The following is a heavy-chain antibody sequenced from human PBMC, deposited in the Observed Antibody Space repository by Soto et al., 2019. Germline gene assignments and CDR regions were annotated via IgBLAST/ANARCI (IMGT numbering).Heavy chain of an antibody. Sequence: PSETLSLTCTVSGGSISSGGYYWSWIRQHPGKGLEWIGYIYYSGSTYYNPSLKSRVTISVDTSKNQFSLKLSSVTAADTAVYYCARVLRPRITMVRGVVDYWGQGTLVTVSS. J-gene: IGHJ4*02. CDR2: IYYSGST. CDR1: GGSISSGGYY. V-gene: IGHV4-31*03. CDR3: ARVLRPRITMVRGVVDY. D-gene: IGHD3-10*01.